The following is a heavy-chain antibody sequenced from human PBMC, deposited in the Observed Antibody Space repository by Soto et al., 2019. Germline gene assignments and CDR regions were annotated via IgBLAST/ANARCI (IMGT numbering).Heavy chain of an antibody. CDR1: GFTFGDYA. J-gene: IGHJ6*02. Sequence: EVQLVESGGGLVKPGRSLRLSCTASGFTFGDYAMSWFRQAPGKGLEWVGFIRSKAYGGTTEYAASVKGRFTISRDDSKNIAYLQMNSLKAEDTAVYYCTRGSSSSWVGGYYYYGMDVWGQGTTVTVSS. CDR3: TRGSSSSWVGGYYYYGMDV. V-gene: IGHV3-49*05. D-gene: IGHD6-13*01. CDR2: IRSKAYGGTT.